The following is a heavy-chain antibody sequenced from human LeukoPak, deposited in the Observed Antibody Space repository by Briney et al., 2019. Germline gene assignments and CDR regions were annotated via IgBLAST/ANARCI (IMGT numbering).Heavy chain of an antibody. D-gene: IGHD5-12*01. CDR2: IYTSGST. CDR1: GDSISSGSYY. CDR3: ASAPAVYSGYDKTSYYYYYMDV. Sequence: PSETLSLTCTVSGDSISSGSYYWSWIRQPAGKGLEWIGRIYTSGSTNYNPSLKSRVTISVDTSKNQFSLKLSSVTAADTAVYYCASAPAVYSGYDKTSYYYYYMDVWGKGTTVTVSS. J-gene: IGHJ6*03. V-gene: IGHV4-61*02.